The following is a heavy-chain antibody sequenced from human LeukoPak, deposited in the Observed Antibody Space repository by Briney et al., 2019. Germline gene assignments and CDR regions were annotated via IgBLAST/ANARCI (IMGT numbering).Heavy chain of an antibody. CDR3: AREAVRGGWFDP. J-gene: IGHJ5*02. CDR2: IIPSGGST. V-gene: IGHV1-46*01. Sequence: ASVKVSCKASGYTFTNYYMHWVRQAPGQGLEWMGIIIPSGGSTSYAQKFQGRVTMTRDTSTSTVYMELSSLRSEDTAVYYCAREAVRGGWFDPWGQGTLVTVSS. CDR1: GYTFTNYY. D-gene: IGHD3-10*01.